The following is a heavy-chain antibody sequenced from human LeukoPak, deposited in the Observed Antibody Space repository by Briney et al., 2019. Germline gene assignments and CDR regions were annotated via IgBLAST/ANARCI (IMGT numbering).Heavy chain of an antibody. CDR1: GGSISSYY. D-gene: IGHD5-18*01. CDR2: IYYSGST. CDR3: ARDPYSYGYFDY. V-gene: IGHV4-59*01. J-gene: IGHJ4*02. Sequence: SETLSLTCTVSGGSISSYYRSWIRQPPGKGLEWIGYIYYSGSTNYNPSLKSRVTISVDTSKNQFSLKLSSVTAADTAVYYCARDPYSYGYFDYWGQGTLVTVSS.